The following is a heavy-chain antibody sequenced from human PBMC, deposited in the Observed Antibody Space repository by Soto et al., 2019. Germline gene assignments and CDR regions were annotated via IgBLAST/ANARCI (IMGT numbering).Heavy chain of an antibody. CDR2: IYYSGST. Sequence: SETLSLTCTVSGGSVSSGSYYWSWIRQPPGKGLEWIGYIYYSGSTNYNPSLKSRVTISVDTSKNQFSLKLSSVTAADTAVYYCARENSYGYEYYFDYWGQGTLVTVSS. CDR1: GGSVSSGSYY. D-gene: IGHD5-18*01. CDR3: ARENSYGYEYYFDY. V-gene: IGHV4-61*01. J-gene: IGHJ4*02.